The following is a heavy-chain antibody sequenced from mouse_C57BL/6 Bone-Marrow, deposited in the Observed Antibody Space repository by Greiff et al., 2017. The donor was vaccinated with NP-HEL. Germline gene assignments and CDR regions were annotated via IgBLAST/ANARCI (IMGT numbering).Heavy chain of an antibody. D-gene: IGHD1-2*01. J-gene: IGHJ2*01. V-gene: IGHV1-82*01. CDR3: ARATTAIH. Sequence: VQLQESGPELVKPGASVKISCKASGYAFSSSWMNWVKQRPGKGLEWIGRIYPGDGDTNYNGKFKGKATLTADKSSSTAYMQRSSLTSEDSAVYFCARATTAIHWGQGTTLTVSS. CDR2: IYPGDGDT. CDR1: GYAFSSSW.